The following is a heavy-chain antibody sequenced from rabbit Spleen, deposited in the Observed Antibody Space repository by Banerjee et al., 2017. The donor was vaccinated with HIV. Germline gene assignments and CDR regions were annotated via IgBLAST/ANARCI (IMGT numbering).Heavy chain of an antibody. D-gene: IGHD2-1*01. CDR1: GFSFTYIDY. CDR2: IHGGSKNNI. V-gene: IGHV1S40*01. CDR3: ARVDDGSFAYKL. Sequence: QSLEESGGDLVKPGASLTLTCTASGFSFTYIDYLCWVRQPPGKGPEWIACIHGGSKNNIYYASWAKGRFTISKTSSTTVTLQMTSLTAADTATYFCARVDDGSFAYKLWGPGTLVTVS. J-gene: IGHJ4*01.